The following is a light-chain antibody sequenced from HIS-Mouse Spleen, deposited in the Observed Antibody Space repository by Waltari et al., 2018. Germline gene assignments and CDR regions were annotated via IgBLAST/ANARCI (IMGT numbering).Light chain of an antibody. J-gene: IGKJ2*01. CDR2: WAS. CDR3: QQYYSTPPYT. V-gene: IGKV4-1*01. CDR1: QSVLYSSNNKNY. Sequence: DIVMTQSPDSLAVPLGERATINCQSSQSVLYSSNNKNYLAWYQPKPGQPPKLLIYWASTRESGVPDRFSGSGSGTDFTLTISSLQAEDVAVYYCQQYYSTPPYTFGQGTKLEIK.